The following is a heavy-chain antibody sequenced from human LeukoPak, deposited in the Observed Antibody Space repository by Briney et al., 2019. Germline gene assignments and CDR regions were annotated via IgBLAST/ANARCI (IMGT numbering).Heavy chain of an antibody. CDR3: ARGAGATSFDY. CDR2: INGRGDTT. Sequence: PGRSLRLSCAASGFTFNTYAMSWVRQAPGKGLEWVSAINGRGDTTYYADSVKGRFTISRDNSRNTLSLQMSSLRAEDTAVYYCARGAGATSFDYWGQGTLVTVSS. V-gene: IGHV3-23*01. CDR1: GFTFNTYA. D-gene: IGHD1-1*01. J-gene: IGHJ4*02.